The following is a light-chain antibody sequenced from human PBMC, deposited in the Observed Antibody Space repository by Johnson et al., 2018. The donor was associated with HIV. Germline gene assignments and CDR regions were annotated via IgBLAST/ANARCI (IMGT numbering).Light chain of an antibody. CDR2: DNN. V-gene: IGLV1-51*01. CDR3: GTWDSSLSVGV. J-gene: IGLJ1*01. CDR1: SSNIGNNY. Sequence: QSVLTQPPSVSAAPGQKVTISCSGSSSNIGNNYVSWYQQLPGTAPKLLIYDNNKRPSGIPDRFSGSKSDTSATLGITGLQTGDEADYYCGTWDSSLSVGVFGTGTKVTVL.